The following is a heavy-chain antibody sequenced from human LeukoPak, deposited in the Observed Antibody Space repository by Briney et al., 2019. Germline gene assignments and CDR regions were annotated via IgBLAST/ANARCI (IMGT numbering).Heavy chain of an antibody. J-gene: IGHJ4*02. CDR3: ARDLSGYSYGFGGDL. D-gene: IGHD5-18*01. CDR1: GFTISANF. Sequence: GGSLRLSCSASGFTISANFMSWVRQAPGKGLEWVSIMYSVGSTFYADSVKGRFTISRDPSKNSLDLQMDSLRVDATAVYYCARDLSGYSYGFGGDLWGQGTLVTVSS. V-gene: IGHV3-66*01. CDR2: MYSVGST.